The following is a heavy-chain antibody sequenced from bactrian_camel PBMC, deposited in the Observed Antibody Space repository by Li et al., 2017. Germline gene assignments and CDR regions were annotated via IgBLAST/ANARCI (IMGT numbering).Heavy chain of an antibody. Sequence: HVQLVESGGGSMQAGGSLRLSCTVSGSTRNCMGWFRQAPGKEREVVAAIGRSGITAYANSVKGRFTISKDNAKNTLYLQMNSLKPEDTAIYYCVLDPGASRCNGGSWTAQTLGIFRGQGTQVTVS. D-gene: IGHD6*01. CDR2: IGRSGIT. V-gene: IGHV3S55*01. CDR3: VLDPGASRCNGGSWTAQTLGIF. J-gene: IGHJ4*01. CDR1: GSTRNC.